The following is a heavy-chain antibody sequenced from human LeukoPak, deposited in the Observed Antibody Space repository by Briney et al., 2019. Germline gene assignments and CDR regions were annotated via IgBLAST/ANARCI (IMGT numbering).Heavy chain of an antibody. CDR2: IKQDGSEK. CDR3: ARDRHVLRYFDWLTFFDY. CDR1: GFTFSSYS. J-gene: IGHJ4*02. V-gene: IGHV3-7*03. Sequence: AGGSLRLSCAASGFTFSSYSMYWVRQAPGKGLEWVANIKQDGSEKYYVGSVKGRFTISRDNAKNSLYLQMNSLRAEDTAVYYCARDRHVLRYFDWLTFFDYWGQGTLVTVSS. D-gene: IGHD3-9*01.